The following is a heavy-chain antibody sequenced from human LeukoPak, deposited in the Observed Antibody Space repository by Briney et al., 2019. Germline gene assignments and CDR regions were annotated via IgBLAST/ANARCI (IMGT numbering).Heavy chain of an antibody. CDR2: IIPIFGTA. V-gene: IGHV1-69*13. D-gene: IGHD3-3*01. CDR3: AREGRTYYDFWSGQYFDY. J-gene: IGHJ4*02. Sequence: SVKVSCKASGGTFSSYAISWVRQAPGQGLEWMGGIIPIFGTANYAQKFQGRVTITADESTSTAYMELSSLRSEDTAVYYCAREGRTYYDFWSGQYFDYWAREPWSPSPQ. CDR1: GGTFSSYA.